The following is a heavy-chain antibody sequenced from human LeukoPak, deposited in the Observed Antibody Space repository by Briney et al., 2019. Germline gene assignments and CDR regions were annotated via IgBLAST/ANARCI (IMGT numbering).Heavy chain of an antibody. J-gene: IGHJ3*02. CDR3: ARLGCSSTSCYFLHAFDI. CDR2: IIPIFGTA. V-gene: IGHV1-69*13. D-gene: IGHD2-2*01. CDR1: GGTFISYA. Sequence: ASVKVSCKASGGTFISYAISWVRQAPGQGLEWMGGIIPIFGTANYAQKFQSRVTITADESTSTAYMELSSLRSEDTAVYYCARLGCSSTSCYFLHAFDIWGQGTMVTVSS.